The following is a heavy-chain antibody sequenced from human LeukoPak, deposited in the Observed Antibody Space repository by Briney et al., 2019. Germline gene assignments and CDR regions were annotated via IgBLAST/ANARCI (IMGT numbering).Heavy chain of an antibody. J-gene: IGHJ5*02. D-gene: IGHD1-26*01. V-gene: IGHV4-34*01. Sequence: SETLSLTCAVYGGSFSGYYWSWIRQPPGKGLEWIGEINHSGSTNYNPSLKSRVTISVDTSKNQFSLKLSSVTAADAAVYYCASSYLGATGFDPWGQGTLVTVSS. CDR3: ASSYLGATGFDP. CDR2: INHSGST. CDR1: GGSFSGYY.